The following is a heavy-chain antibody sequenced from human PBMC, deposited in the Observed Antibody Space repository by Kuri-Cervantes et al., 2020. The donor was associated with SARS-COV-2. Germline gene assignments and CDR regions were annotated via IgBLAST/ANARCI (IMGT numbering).Heavy chain of an antibody. CDR2: LDTSGST. V-gene: IGHV4-61*09. J-gene: IGHJ3*02. CDR3: ARRARPDAFDI. CDR1: GVPVTGGSYS. Sequence: SETLSLTCAVSGVPVTGGSYSWAWILQPAGKGLEWIGHLDTSGSTTYNPPLRCRVTISLDPSNNRFSLSLTSTTAADTAVYYCARRARPDAFDIWGQGTMVTVSS.